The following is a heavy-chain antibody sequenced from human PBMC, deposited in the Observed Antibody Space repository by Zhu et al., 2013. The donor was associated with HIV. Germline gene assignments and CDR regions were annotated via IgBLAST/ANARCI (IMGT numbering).Heavy chain of an antibody. CDR2: INPSGGST. Sequence: QVQLVQSGAEVKKPGASVKVSCKASGYTFTSYYMHWVRQAPGQGLEWMGIINPSGGSTSYAQKFQGRVTMTRDTSTSTVYMELSSLRSEDTAVYYCARGRRGYSYGLNVVPTPWGHGNPGPPSP. J-gene: IGHJ5*02. V-gene: IGHV1-46*01. CDR3: ARGRRGYSYGLNVVPTP. D-gene: IGHD5-18*01. CDR1: GYTFTSYY.